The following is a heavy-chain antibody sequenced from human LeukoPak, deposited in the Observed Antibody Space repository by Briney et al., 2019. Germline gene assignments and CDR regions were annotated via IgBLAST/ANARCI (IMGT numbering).Heavy chain of an antibody. V-gene: IGHV3-53*01. CDR2: IYSGGST. CDR1: GFTVSSNY. D-gene: IGHD3-3*01. CDR3: AKSKEGDYDFLYYFDY. J-gene: IGHJ4*02. Sequence: GGSLRLSCAASGFTVSSNYMSWVRQAPGKGLEWVSVIYSGGSTYYADSVKGRFTISRDNSKNTLYLQMNSLRAEDTAVYYCAKSKEGDYDFLYYFDYWGQGTLVTVSS.